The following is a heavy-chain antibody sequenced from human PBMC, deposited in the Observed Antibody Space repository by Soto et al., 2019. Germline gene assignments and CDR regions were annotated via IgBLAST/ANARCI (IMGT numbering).Heavy chain of an antibody. CDR3: ATDDYGIFPY. CDR1: GYPFTTYY. CDR2: IDPRSGGT. Sequence: ASVKVCGKVSGYPFTTYYIHWVRQAPGQGLEWMGWIDPRSGGTVYEQKFQGRVTMTRDTSISTVYMDLSGLTSDDTALYYCATDDYGIFPYWGQGSLVTVSS. J-gene: IGHJ4*02. D-gene: IGHD3-10*01. V-gene: IGHV1-2*02.